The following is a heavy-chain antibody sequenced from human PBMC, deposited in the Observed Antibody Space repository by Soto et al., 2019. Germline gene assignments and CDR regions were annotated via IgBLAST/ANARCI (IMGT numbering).Heavy chain of an antibody. CDR1: EFTFSSYW. D-gene: IGHD2-15*01. J-gene: IGHJ4*02. V-gene: IGHV3-74*01. Sequence: EVQLVESGGGLAQPGGSLRLSCAASEFTFSSYWMHWVRQAPGKGLVWVSRINSDGSSTSYADSVKGRFTISRDNAKNTLYLPMNSMRAEDTAVYYCVRTSLVVVAATREDYWGQGTLVTVSS. CDR3: VRTSLVVVAATREDY. CDR2: INSDGSST.